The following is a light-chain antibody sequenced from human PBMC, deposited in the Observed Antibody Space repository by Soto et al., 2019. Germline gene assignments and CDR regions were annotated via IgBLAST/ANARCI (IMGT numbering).Light chain of an antibody. CDR2: AAS. CDR3: QQSYSTPPIT. CDR1: QSISSY. Sequence: DIPMTQSPSSLSASVGDRVTITCRASQSISSYLNWYHQKPGKAPKLLIYAASSLQSGVPSRFSGSGSGTDFTLTISSLQPEDFATYYCQQSYSTPPITFGQGTRLEIK. V-gene: IGKV1-39*01. J-gene: IGKJ5*01.